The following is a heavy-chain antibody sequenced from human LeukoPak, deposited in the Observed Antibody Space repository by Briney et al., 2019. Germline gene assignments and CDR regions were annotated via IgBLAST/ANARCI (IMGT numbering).Heavy chain of an antibody. Sequence: GRSLSLSCAASGFTFSSYGMHWVRQAPGKGLEWVAVIWYDGSNKYYADSVKGRFTISRDNAKNSLYLQMNSLRAEDTAVYYCARVPVSDVWGQGTTVTVSS. CDR3: ARVPVSDV. J-gene: IGHJ6*02. CDR1: GFTFSSYG. V-gene: IGHV3-33*01. D-gene: IGHD2-8*01. CDR2: IWYDGSNK.